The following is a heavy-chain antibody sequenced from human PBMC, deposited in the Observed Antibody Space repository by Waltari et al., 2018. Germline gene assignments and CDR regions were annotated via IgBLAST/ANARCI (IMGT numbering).Heavy chain of an antibody. V-gene: IGHV1-69*12. J-gene: IGHJ5*02. CDR2: LIPICGDP. D-gene: IGHD1-1*01. CDR3: ARRQLGGPLDP. Sequence: QVHLVQSGAEVKKPGSSVKVSCKASGGTFGRYAITWVRQAPGQGLEWMGGLIPICGDPNYAQRFQGRVTITADESTSTVYMELSSLKSEDTALYFCARRQLGGPLDPWGQGTLVTVSS. CDR1: GGTFGRYA.